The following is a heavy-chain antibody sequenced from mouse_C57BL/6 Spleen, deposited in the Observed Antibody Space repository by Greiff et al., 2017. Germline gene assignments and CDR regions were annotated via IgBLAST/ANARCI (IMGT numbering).Heavy chain of an antibody. CDR1: GYAFSSYW. Sequence: QVQLQQSGPELVKPGASVKISCKASGYAFSSYWMNWVKQRPGKGLEWIGQIYPGDGDTNYNGKFKGKATLTADKSSSTAYMQLSSLTSEDSAVYFCARSGANWDRGFDYWGQGTTLTVSS. D-gene: IGHD4-1*01. J-gene: IGHJ2*01. CDR3: ARSGANWDRGFDY. V-gene: IGHV1-80*01. CDR2: IYPGDGDT.